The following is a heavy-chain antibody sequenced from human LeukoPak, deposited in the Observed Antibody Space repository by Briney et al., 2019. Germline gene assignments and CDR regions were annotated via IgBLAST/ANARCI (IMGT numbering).Heavy chain of an antibody. CDR1: GGSFSGYY. Sequence: PSETLSLTCAVYGGSFSGYYWSWIRQPPGKGLEWIGEINHSGSTNYNPSLKSRGTISVDTSKNQFSLKLSSVTAADTAVYYCARVSRWTDYWGQGTLVTISS. V-gene: IGHV4-34*01. D-gene: IGHD4-23*01. J-gene: IGHJ4*02. CDR3: ARVSRWTDY. CDR2: INHSGST.